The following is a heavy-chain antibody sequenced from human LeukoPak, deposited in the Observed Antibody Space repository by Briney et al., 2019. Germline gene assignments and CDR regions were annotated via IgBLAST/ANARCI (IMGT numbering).Heavy chain of an antibody. V-gene: IGHV1-2*02. CDR3: ARAVGGSGGTGTTKGMDV. Sequence: GASVKVSCKASGYTFTSYGISWVRQAPGQGPEWMGWINPNSGGTNYAQKFQGRVTMTRDTSISTAYMELSRLRSDDTAVYYCARAVGGSGGTGTTKGMDVWGQGTTVTVSS. CDR1: GYTFTSYG. CDR2: INPNSGGT. J-gene: IGHJ6*02. D-gene: IGHD1-1*01.